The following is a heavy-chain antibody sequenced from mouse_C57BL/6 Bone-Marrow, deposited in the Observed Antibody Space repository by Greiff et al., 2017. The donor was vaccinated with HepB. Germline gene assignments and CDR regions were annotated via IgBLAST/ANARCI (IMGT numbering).Heavy chain of an antibody. CDR2: ISYDGSN. Sequence: VQLQESGPGLVKPSQSLSLTCSVTGYSITSGYYWNWIRQFPGNKLEWMGYISYDGSNNYNPSLKNRISITRDTSKNQFFLKLNSVTTEDTATYYCARDPYGGTLDYWAQGTTLTVSS. CDR1: GYSITSGYY. J-gene: IGHJ2*01. D-gene: IGHD1-1*01. V-gene: IGHV3-6*01. CDR3: ARDPYGGTLDY.